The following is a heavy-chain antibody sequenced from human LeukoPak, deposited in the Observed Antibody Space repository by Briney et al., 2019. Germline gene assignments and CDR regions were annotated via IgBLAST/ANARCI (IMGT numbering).Heavy chain of an antibody. D-gene: IGHD1-26*01. Sequence: ASVKVSCKASGYTFTGYYMHWLRQAPGQGLEWMGWINPNSGGTNYAQKFQGRVTMTRDTSISTAYMELSRLRSDDTAVYYCARNSGSYLYYFDYWGQGTLVTVSS. CDR2: INPNSGGT. V-gene: IGHV1-2*02. CDR1: GYTFTGYY. J-gene: IGHJ4*02. CDR3: ARNSGSYLYYFDY.